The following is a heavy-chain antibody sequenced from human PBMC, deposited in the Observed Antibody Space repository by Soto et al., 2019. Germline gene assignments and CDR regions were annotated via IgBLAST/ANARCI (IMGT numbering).Heavy chain of an antibody. CDR1: GSTFSSYS. CDR2: ISSSSSYI. J-gene: IGHJ5*02. CDR3: ARMYSSRVSNWFGP. D-gene: IGHD6-13*01. V-gene: IGHV3-21*01. Sequence: PGGSLRLSCAASGSTFSSYSMNWVRQAPGKGLEWVSSISSSSSYIYYADSVKGRFTISRDNAKNSLYLQMNSLRAEDTAVYYCARMYSSRVSNWFGPWGQGTLVTVLL.